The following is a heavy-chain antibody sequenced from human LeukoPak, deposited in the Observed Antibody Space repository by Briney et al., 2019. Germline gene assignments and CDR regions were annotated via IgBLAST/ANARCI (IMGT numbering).Heavy chain of an antibody. Sequence: GECLKSSCKGSGYSFTSYWIGWVRQMPGKGLEWMGIIYPGDSDTRYSPSFQGQVTISPDKSISTAYLQWSTPKAPNTAMYYCARGALGYCSSTSCYNFDYWGQGTLVTVSS. CDR2: IYPGDSDT. J-gene: IGHJ4*02. V-gene: IGHV5-51*01. CDR1: GYSFTSYW. CDR3: ARGALGYCSSTSCYNFDY. D-gene: IGHD2-2*01.